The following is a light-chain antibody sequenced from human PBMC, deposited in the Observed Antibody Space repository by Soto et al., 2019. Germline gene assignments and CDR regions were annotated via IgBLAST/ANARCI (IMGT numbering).Light chain of an antibody. CDR3: QQYYHWPPYT. J-gene: IGKJ2*01. CDR2: AAS. Sequence: EIVMTQSPATLSVSPGERATLSCRASQSIGSNLAWYQQKPGQGPTLLIYAASTRATSIPARFSGSGSGTDFTLTISTLQSEDFAVYYCQQYYHWPPYTFGQGTKLEIK. V-gene: IGKV3-15*01. CDR1: QSIGSN.